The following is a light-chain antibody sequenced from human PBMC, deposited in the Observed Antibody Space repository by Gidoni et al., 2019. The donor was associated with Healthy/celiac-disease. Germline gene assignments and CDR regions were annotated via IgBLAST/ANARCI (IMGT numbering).Light chain of an antibody. CDR2: DAS. CDR1: QGISSA. Sequence: IQLTQSPSSLSASVGDRVTITCRASQGISSALAWYQQKPGKAPKLLIYDASSLESGVPSRFRGSGSGTDFTLTISSLQPEDFATYYCQQFNSPITFGQGTRLEIK. V-gene: IGKV1-13*02. CDR3: QQFNSPIT. J-gene: IGKJ5*01.